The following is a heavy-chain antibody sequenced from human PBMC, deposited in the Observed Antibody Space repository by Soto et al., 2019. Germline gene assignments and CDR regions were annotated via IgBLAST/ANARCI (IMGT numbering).Heavy chain of an antibody. CDR3: AREVVVPAAMYGMDV. V-gene: IGHV1-69*06. CDR1: GGTFSSYA. D-gene: IGHD2-2*01. CDR2: IIPIFGTA. Sequence: SVKVSCKASGGTFSSYAISWVRQAPGQGLEWMGGIIPIFGTANYAQKFQGRVTITADKSTSTAYMELSSLRSEDTAVYYCAREVVVPAAMYGMDVWGQGTTVTVSS. J-gene: IGHJ6*02.